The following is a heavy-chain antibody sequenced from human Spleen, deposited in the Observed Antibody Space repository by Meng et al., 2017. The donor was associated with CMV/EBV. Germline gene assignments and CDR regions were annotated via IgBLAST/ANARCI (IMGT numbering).Heavy chain of an antibody. CDR3: ARVGGSYLHFDF. Sequence: SETLSLTCSVSGGSISSSSYYWGWIRQPPGKGLECIGNIYYSGSTYYYPSLKSRVTISVDTSKNQFSLKLSSVTAADAAVYYCARVGGSYLHFDFWGQGTLVTVSS. J-gene: IGHJ4*02. CDR1: GGSISSSSYY. D-gene: IGHD1-26*01. CDR2: IYYSGST. V-gene: IGHV4-39*07.